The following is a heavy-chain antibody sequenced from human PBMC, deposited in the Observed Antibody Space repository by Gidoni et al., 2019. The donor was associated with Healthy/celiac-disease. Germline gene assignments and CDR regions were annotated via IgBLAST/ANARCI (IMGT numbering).Heavy chain of an antibody. D-gene: IGHD3-10*01. CDR3: ARDQEGFGEFLYYYYGMDV. CDR1: GFPFSSYG. V-gene: IGHV3-33*01. Sequence: QVQLVESGGGVVQPGRSLRLSCAASGFPFSSYGMHWVRQAPGKGLEWVAVIWYDGSNKYYADSVKGRFTISRDNSKNTLYLQMNSLRAEDTAVYYCARDQEGFGEFLYYYYGMDVWGQGTTVTVSS. J-gene: IGHJ6*02. CDR2: IWYDGSNK.